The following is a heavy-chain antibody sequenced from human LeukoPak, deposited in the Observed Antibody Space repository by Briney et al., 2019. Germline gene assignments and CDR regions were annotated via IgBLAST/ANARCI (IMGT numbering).Heavy chain of an antibody. CDR1: GFTVSSNY. V-gene: IGHV3-66*01. CDR2: IYSGGST. J-gene: IGHJ4*02. Sequence: GGSLRLSCAASGFTVSSNYMSWVRQAPGKGLEWVSVIYSGGSTYYADSVKGRFTISRDNSKNTLYLQMNSLRAEDTAVYYCATDGLTGTTDGTLESWGQGTLVTVSS. D-gene: IGHD1-20*01. CDR3: ATDGLTGTTDGTLES.